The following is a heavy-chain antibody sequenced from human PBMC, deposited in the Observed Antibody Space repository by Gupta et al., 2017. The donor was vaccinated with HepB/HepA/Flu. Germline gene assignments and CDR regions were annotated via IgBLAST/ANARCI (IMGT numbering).Heavy chain of an antibody. J-gene: IGHJ6*03. Sequence: QVQLQQWGAGLLKPSETLSLSCAVYGGSFSGYYWSWIRQPPGKGLEWSGEIIHSGSTNYNPSLKSRVTISADTSKNQFSLKLSSVTAADTAVYYCARRAYYTWYMDVWDKGTTVTVS. CDR1: GGSFSGYY. CDR3: ARRAYYTWYMDV. D-gene: IGHD4/OR15-4a*01. CDR2: IIHSGST. V-gene: IGHV4-34*02.